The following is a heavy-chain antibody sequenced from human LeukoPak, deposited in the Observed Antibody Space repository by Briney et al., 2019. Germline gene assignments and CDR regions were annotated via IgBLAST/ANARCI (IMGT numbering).Heavy chain of an antibody. CDR3: ARDSSPRYSGYDWVY. V-gene: IGHV3-7*01. D-gene: IGHD5-12*01. Sequence: PGGSLRLSCAASGFTFSSYSMNWVRQAPGKGLEWLANINQDGSQTSYVDSVRGRFTVSRGNAKNSLYLQMNSLRGDDTAVYYCARDSSPRYSGYDWVYWGRGTLVTVSS. CDR2: INQDGSQT. J-gene: IGHJ4*02. CDR1: GFTFSSYS.